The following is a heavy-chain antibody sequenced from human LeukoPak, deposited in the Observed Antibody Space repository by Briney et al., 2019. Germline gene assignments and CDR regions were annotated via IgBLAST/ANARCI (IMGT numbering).Heavy chain of an antibody. Sequence: GASVKVSCKASGYTFTTYYIHWVRQAPGQGLEGMGIINPSDGSSNYAQKFQGRVTMSRDTSTSTAYMELSSLRSEDTAVYYCAREGGGMSSVTWGWFDPWGQGTLVTVSS. CDR2: INPSDGSS. J-gene: IGHJ5*02. CDR1: GYTFTTYY. D-gene: IGHD4-17*01. V-gene: IGHV1-46*01. CDR3: AREGGGMSSVTWGWFDP.